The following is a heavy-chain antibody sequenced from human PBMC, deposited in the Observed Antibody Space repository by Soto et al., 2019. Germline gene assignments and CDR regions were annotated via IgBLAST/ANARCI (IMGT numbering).Heavy chain of an antibody. Sequence: GSLRLSCAASGFTFSNYEMNWVRQAPGKGLEWVSYISSSGSVMYYADSVKGRFTISRDNVKNTLYLQINTLRAEDTALYYCARSPLSGTFKYYFYAMDVWGQGTTVTVSS. CDR1: GFTFSNYE. CDR3: ARSPLSGTFKYYFYAMDV. V-gene: IGHV3-48*03. D-gene: IGHD1-26*01. CDR2: ISSSGSVM. J-gene: IGHJ6*02.